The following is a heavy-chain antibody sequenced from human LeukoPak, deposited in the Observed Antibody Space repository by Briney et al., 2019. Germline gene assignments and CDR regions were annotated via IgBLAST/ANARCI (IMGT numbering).Heavy chain of an antibody. CDR3: ASSLPAARSYYYGMDV. CDR1: GYTFTGYY. Sequence: ASVKVSCEASGYTFTGYYMHWVRQAPGQGLEWMGIINPSGGSTSYAQKFQGRVTMTRDTSTSTVYMKLSSLRSEDTAVYYCASSLPAARSYYYGMDVWGQGTTVTVSS. CDR2: INPSGGST. D-gene: IGHD2-2*01. V-gene: IGHV1-46*01. J-gene: IGHJ6*02.